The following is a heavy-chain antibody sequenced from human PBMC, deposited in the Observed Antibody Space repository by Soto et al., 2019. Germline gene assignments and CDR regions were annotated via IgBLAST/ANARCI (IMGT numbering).Heavy chain of an antibody. V-gene: IGHV3-23*01. Sequence: EVQLLESGGGFVQPGGSLRLSCAASGFTFSSYAMSWVRQAPGKGLEWVSAISGSGGSRSYADSVKGRFTISRDNSKNALYLQMNSLRALYTAVYYCSKPLYDFWSGPDAFDIWGQGTMVTVSS. CDR2: ISGSGGSR. J-gene: IGHJ3*02. CDR1: GFTFSSYA. D-gene: IGHD3-3*01. CDR3: SKPLYDFWSGPDAFDI.